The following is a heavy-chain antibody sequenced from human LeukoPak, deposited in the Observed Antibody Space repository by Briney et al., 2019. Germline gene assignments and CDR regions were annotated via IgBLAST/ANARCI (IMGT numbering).Heavy chain of an antibody. Sequence: GSLRLSCAASGFTFSNYAMHWVRQAPHKGLEWVAVISYDGSTKYYADSVKGRFTISRDNSKNTLSLHMASLTVEDTAMYYCARDHSGYDYWFDYWGQGTLVTVSS. D-gene: IGHD5-12*01. CDR3: ARDHSGYDYWFDY. CDR1: GFTFSNYA. V-gene: IGHV3-30-3*01. CDR2: ISYDGSTK. J-gene: IGHJ4*02.